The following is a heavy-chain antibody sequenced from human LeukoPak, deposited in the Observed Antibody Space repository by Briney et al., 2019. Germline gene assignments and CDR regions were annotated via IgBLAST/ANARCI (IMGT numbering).Heavy chain of an antibody. Sequence: SETLSLTCTVSGGSISSSSYYWGWIRQPPVKGLEWIGSIYYSGSTYYNPFLKSRVTISVDTSKNQFSLKLSSVTAADTAVYYCARHIVVVTAMPEYFQHWGQGTLVTVSS. CDR3: ARHIVVVTAMPEYFQH. CDR1: GGSISSSSYY. CDR2: IYYSGST. D-gene: IGHD2-21*02. J-gene: IGHJ1*01. V-gene: IGHV4-39*01.